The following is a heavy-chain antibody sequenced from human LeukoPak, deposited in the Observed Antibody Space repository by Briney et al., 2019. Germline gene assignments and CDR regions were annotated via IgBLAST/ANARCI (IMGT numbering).Heavy chain of an antibody. J-gene: IGHJ5*02. CDR1: GDSVSSNSAS. D-gene: IGHD1-26*01. Sequence: SQTLSLTCALSGDSVSSNSASWDRVRQSPSGGLGWLGRAYYRSKWNTDYAVSVKGRITIPPGTSKNQFALYLNSVTPEDTAVYYCARDPDSSYEWGPFDPWGQGTLVTVSA. CDR3: ARDPDSSYEWGPFDP. CDR2: AYYRSKWNT. V-gene: IGHV6-1*01.